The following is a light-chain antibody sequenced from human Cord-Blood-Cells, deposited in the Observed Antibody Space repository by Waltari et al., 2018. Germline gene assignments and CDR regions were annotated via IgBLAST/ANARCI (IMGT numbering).Light chain of an antibody. Sequence: EIVLTQSPGTLSLSPGERATLSCRASQSVSSSYLAWYQQKPGQAPRLLIYGASSRDTDIPDRFSGSGSGTDFTLTISRLQPEDVAVYYCQQYGSTIFTFGPGTKVEIK. V-gene: IGKV3-20*01. CDR1: QSVSSSY. J-gene: IGKJ3*01. CDR2: GAS. CDR3: QQYGSTIFT.